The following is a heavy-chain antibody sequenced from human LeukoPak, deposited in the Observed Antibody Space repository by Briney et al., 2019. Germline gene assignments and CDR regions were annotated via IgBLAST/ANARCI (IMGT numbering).Heavy chain of an antibody. V-gene: IGHV3-9*01. J-gene: IGHJ3*02. CDR1: GFTFDDYA. CDR3: AKDSYGGSGSYYLYSFDM. D-gene: IGHD3-10*01. CDR2: ISWNSGSI. Sequence: PGRSLRLSCAASGFTFDDYAMHWVRQAPGKGLEWVSGISWNSGSIGYADSVKGRFTISRDNAKNSLYLQMSSLTLDDTASFYCAKDSYGGSGSYYLYSFDMWGQGTMVTVSS.